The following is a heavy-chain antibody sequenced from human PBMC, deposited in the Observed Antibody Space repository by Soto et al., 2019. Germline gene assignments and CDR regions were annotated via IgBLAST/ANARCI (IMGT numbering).Heavy chain of an antibody. CDR1: GFTFSSYA. D-gene: IGHD6-13*01. CDR3: AKDNTVGIAAAADY. J-gene: IGHJ4*02. CDR2: ISGSGAST. Sequence: EVQVLESGGGLVQPGGSLRLSCAASGFTFSSYAMSWVRQAPGKGLEWVSVISGSGASTFYADSVKGRFTISRDNSKNTLYLQMSSLRAEDTAVYYCAKDNTVGIAAAADYWGQGTLVTVSS. V-gene: IGHV3-23*01.